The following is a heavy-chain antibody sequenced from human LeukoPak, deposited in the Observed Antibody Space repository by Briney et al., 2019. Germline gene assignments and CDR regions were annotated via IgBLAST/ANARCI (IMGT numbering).Heavy chain of an antibody. CDR1: GYTFTSYD. CDR2: INPSGGST. D-gene: IGHD3-9*01. CDR3: ARDLLQYFDWLTMAGY. J-gene: IGHJ4*02. Sequence: ASVKVSCKASGYTFTSYDINWVRQAPGQGLEWMGIINPSGGSTSYAQKFQGRVTMTTDTSTTTAYVELRSLRSDDTAVYYCARDLLQYFDWLTMAGYWGQGTLVSVSS. V-gene: IGHV1-46*01.